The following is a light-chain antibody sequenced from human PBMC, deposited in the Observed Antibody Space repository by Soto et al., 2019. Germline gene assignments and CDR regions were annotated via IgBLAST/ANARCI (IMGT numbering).Light chain of an antibody. CDR3: QVWDSSSDHYV. J-gene: IGLJ1*01. CDR2: HDN. CDR1: NIGGKS. Sequence: SYELTQPPSVSVAPGKTARITCGGNNIGGKSVHWYQQKPGQAPVMVIYHDNDRPSGIPERFSGSNSGNTATLTISRAEAGDEAEYYCQVWDSSSDHYVFGAGTKAPS. V-gene: IGLV3-21*04.